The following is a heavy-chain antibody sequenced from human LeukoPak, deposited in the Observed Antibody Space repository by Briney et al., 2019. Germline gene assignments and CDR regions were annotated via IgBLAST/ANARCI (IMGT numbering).Heavy chain of an antibody. CDR3: ARAPLTLYDSSGYYYSYYFDY. CDR2: IYYSGST. Sequence: SETLSLTCTVSGGSISNKYWSWIRQPPGKGLEWIGYIYYSGSTNYNPSLKSRVTILVDTSKNQFSLKLSSVTAADTAVYYCARAPLTLYDSSGYYYSYYFDYWAREPWSPSPQ. CDR1: GGSISNKY. V-gene: IGHV4-59*01. D-gene: IGHD3-22*01. J-gene: IGHJ4*02.